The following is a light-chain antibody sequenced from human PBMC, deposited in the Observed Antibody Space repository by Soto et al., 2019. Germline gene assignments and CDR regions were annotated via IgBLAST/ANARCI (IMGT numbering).Light chain of an antibody. J-gene: IGKJ4*01. CDR3: QQTFSVTPLT. CDR1: QSIRAY. CDR2: GAT. Sequence: DIQMSPALSSLAPSVRDTVSISCRASQSIRAYLNWYQHKPGKAPKLLIYGATRLHSGVPSRFSGSGSGTDFSLTLSSLQPEDFATYYCQQTFSVTPLTFGGGTKVDIK. V-gene: IGKV1-39*01.